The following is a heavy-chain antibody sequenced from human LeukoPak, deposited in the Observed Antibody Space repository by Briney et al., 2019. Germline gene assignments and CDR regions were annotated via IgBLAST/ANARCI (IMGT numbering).Heavy chain of an antibody. CDR2: ISYDGSNK. V-gene: IGHV3-30*03. D-gene: IGHD6-6*01. Sequence: GGSLRLSCAASGFTFSSYGMHWVRQAPGKGLEWVAVISYDGSNKYYADSVKGRFTISRDNSKNTLYLQMNSLRAEDTAVYYCAREEYTGTFDYWGQGTLVTVSS. J-gene: IGHJ4*02. CDR1: GFTFSSYG. CDR3: AREEYTGTFDY.